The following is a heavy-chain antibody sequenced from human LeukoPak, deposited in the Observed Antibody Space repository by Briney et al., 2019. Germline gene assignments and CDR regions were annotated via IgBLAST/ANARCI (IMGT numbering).Heavy chain of an antibody. Sequence: SETLSLTCTVSGGSISSYYWSWIRQPPGKGLEWIGYIYYSGSTNYNPSLKSRVTISVDTSKNQFSLKLSSVTAADTAVYYCARAGELLFMFFGNWFDPWGQGTLVTVSS. CDR1: GGSISSYY. D-gene: IGHD3/OR15-3a*01. J-gene: IGHJ5*02. CDR2: IYYSGST. CDR3: ARAGELLFMFFGNWFDP. V-gene: IGHV4-59*12.